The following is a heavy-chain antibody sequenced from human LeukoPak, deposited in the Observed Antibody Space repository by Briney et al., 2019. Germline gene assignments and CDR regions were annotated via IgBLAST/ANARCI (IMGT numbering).Heavy chain of an antibody. V-gene: IGHV3-21*01. CDR3: AGEEQWLVGAFDI. D-gene: IGHD6-19*01. CDR1: GFTFSSYS. CDR2: ISSSSSYI. Sequence: GGSLRLSCAASGFTFSSYSMNWVRQAPGKGLEWVSSISSSSSYIYYADSEKGRFTISRDNAKNSLYLQMNSLRAEDTAVYYCAGEEQWLVGAFDIWGQGTMVTVSS. J-gene: IGHJ3*02.